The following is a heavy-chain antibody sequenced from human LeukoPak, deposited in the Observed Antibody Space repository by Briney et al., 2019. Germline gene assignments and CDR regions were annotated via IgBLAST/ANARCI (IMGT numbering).Heavy chain of an antibody. CDR2: IYTSGST. D-gene: IGHD3-3*01. Sequence: SQTLSLTCTVSGGSISSGSYYWSWIRQPAGKGLEWIGRIYTSGSTNYNPSLKIRVTISVDTSKNQFSLKLSSVTAADTAVYYCARSPYYDFWSGYYERFDYWGQGTLVTVSS. J-gene: IGHJ4*02. CDR3: ARSPYYDFWSGYYERFDY. CDR1: GGSISSGSYY. V-gene: IGHV4-61*02.